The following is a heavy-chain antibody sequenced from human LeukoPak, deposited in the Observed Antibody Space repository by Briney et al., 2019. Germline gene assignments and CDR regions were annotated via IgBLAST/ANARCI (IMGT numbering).Heavy chain of an antibody. CDR1: GYTFTSFD. CDR2: MNPYTGKT. Sequence: ASVKVSCKTSGYTFTSFDINWVRQAAGQGLEWLGWMNPYTGKTGYAQKFQGRVTFTGDTSTRTAYMEVSSLTSEDTAVYYCARGGVLAFDIWGQGTMVTVSS. CDR3: ARGGVLAFDI. J-gene: IGHJ3*02. D-gene: IGHD3-3*01. V-gene: IGHV1-8*03.